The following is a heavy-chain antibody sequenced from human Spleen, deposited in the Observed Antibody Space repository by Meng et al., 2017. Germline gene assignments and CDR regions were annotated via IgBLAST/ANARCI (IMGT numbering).Heavy chain of an antibody. D-gene: IGHD4-11*01. V-gene: IGHV4-34*01. CDR1: GGSFSDYY. CDR3: ARGPTTMAHDFDY. Sequence: QVQLQESGPGLVRPSETLSLTCVVSGGSFSDYYWSWIRQPPGKGLEWIGEINHSGSTNYNPSLEGRATISVDTSQNTLTLKLSSVTAADSAVYYCARGPTTMAHDFDYWGQGTLVTVSS. CDR2: INHSGST. J-gene: IGHJ4*02.